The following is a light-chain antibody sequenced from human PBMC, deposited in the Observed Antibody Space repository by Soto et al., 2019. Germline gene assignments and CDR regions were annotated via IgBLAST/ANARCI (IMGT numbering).Light chain of an antibody. V-gene: IGKV3D-20*02. Sequence: EIVLTQSPGTLSLSPGERATLSCRASQSVSNNYLAWYQQKPGQAPRLLIYGASSRATGIPDRFSGSGSGTDFTLTISRLEPEDFAVYYRQQRSNWPRTFAFGPGTKVDIK. CDR2: GAS. CDR3: QQRSNWPRTFA. J-gene: IGKJ3*01. CDR1: QSVSNNY.